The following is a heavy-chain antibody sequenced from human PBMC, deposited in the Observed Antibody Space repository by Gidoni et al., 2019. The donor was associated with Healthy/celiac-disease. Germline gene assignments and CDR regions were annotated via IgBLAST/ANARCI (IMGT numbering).Heavy chain of an antibody. J-gene: IGHJ4*02. CDR3: ANYLTIDWGAVDY. V-gene: IGHV3-23*01. D-gene: IGHD7-27*01. CDR1: GFTFSSYA. Sequence: EVQPLESGGGLVQPGGSLRLSCSSSGFTFSSYAMSWVRQAPGKGLEWVSAISGSRGSTYYADSVKGRFTISRDNSKNTLYLQMNSLRAEDTAVYYCANYLTIDWGAVDYWGQGTLVTVSS. CDR2: ISGSRGST.